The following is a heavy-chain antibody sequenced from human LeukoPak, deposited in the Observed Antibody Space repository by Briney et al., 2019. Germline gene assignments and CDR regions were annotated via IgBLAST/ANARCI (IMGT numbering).Heavy chain of an antibody. CDR2: FDPEDGET. D-gene: IGHD2-8*01. Sequence: ASVKVSCKASGYTFIGYYMHWVRQAPGKGLEWMGGFDPEDGETIYAQKFQGRVTMTEDTSTDTAYMELSSLRSEDTAVYYCATPYCTNGVCPLGPLWFDPWGQGTLVTVSS. J-gene: IGHJ5*02. V-gene: IGHV1-24*01. CDR3: ATPYCTNGVCPLGPLWFDP. CDR1: GYTFIGYY.